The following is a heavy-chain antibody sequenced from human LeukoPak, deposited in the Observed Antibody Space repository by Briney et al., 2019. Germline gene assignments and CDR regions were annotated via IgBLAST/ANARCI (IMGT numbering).Heavy chain of an antibody. Sequence: PSQTLSLTCTVSGGSISGGGYYWSWIRQHPGKGLEWIGYIYYSGSTYYNPSLKSRVTISVDTSKNQFSLKLSSVTAADTAVYYCASLVDTAMVSGFNYWGQGTLVTVSS. J-gene: IGHJ4*02. D-gene: IGHD5-18*01. CDR2: IYYSGST. CDR1: GGSISGGGYY. V-gene: IGHV4-31*03. CDR3: ASLVDTAMVSGFNY.